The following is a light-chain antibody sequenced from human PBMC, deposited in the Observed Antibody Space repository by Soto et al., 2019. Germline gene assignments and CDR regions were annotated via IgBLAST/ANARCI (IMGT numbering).Light chain of an antibody. V-gene: IGKV1-39*01. Sequence: DIQMTQSPSSLSASVGDRVTISCRASQNIHKYLNWYQQRPGKAPNLLVYEATILETGVSSKFSGSGSGTEFTLTIISRQPEDFATYYCQQSFVTSWPFGQGT. CDR1: QNIHKY. CDR3: QQSFVTSWP. J-gene: IGKJ1*01. CDR2: EAT.